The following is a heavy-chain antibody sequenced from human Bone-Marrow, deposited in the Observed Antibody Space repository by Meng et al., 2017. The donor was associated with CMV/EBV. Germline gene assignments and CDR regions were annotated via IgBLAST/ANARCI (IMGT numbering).Heavy chain of an antibody. D-gene: IGHD6-13*01. CDR3: AREAAAGRKGPYSDMDV. CDR2: INPNSGDT. J-gene: IGHJ6*02. CDR1: GYTFTDYY. V-gene: IGHV1-2*02. Sequence: ASVKVSCKASGYTFTDYYIHWVRQAPGQGLEWMGWINPNSGDTNYAQKFQGRVTMTRDTSTSTAYMELSRLRADDTAMYYCAREAAAGRKGPYSDMDVWGQGTTVTVSS.